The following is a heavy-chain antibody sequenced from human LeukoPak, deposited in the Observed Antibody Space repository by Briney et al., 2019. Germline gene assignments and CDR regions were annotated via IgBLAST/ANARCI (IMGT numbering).Heavy chain of an antibody. J-gene: IGHJ2*01. V-gene: IGHV4-59*01. CDR1: GGSISTYY. CDR2: IYYSGST. Sequence: SETLSLTCTVSGGSISTYYWSWIRQPPGKGLEWIGYIYYSGSTNYNPSLKSRVTISIDTSKNQFSLRLSSVTAADTAVYYCAREWQQLVPRYFDLWGRGTLVTVCS. D-gene: IGHD6-13*01. CDR3: AREWQQLVPRYFDL.